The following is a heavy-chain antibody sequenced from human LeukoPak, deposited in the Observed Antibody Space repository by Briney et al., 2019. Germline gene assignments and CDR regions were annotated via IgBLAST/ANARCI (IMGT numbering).Heavy chain of an antibody. CDR3: ARGARGTWAWGD. D-gene: IGHD1-26*01. J-gene: IGHJ4*02. CDR1: GYTFTGYY. Sequence: ASVKVSCKASGYTFTGYYMHWVRQAPGQGLEWMGRINPNSGGTNYTQKFQGRVTMTRDTSISTAYMKLSRLRSDVTAVYYCARGARGTWAWGDWGQGTLVTVSS. V-gene: IGHV1-2*06. CDR2: INPNSGGT.